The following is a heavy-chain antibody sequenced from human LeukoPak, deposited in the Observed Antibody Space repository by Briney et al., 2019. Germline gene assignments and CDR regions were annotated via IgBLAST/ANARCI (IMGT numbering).Heavy chain of an antibody. J-gene: IGHJ4*02. CDR1: GGSFSGYY. CDR3: ARGGEEGLDY. V-gene: IGHV4-34*01. Sequence: SETLSLTCAVYGGSFSGYYWSWIRQPPGKGLEWIGEINHSGSTNYSPSLKSRVTISVDTSKNQFSLKLSSVTAADTAVYYCARGGEEGLDYWGQGTLVTVSS. CDR2: INHSGST. D-gene: IGHD3-10*01.